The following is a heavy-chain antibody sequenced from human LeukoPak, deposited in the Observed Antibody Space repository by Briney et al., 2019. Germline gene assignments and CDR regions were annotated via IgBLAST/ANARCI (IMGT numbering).Heavy chain of an antibody. V-gene: IGHV4-59*02. Sequence: SETLSLTCVVSGGSDSGYYWGWIRQPPGRGLEWIGYVYYSGSTNYNPSFKSRITISVDTSRDQVSLQLGSVTPATTAVYYFARIHRYCSGGACYVLDNWGQGTLVAVSS. D-gene: IGHD2-15*01. J-gene: IGHJ4*02. CDR3: ARIHRYCSGGACYVLDN. CDR1: GGSDSGYY. CDR2: VYYSGST.